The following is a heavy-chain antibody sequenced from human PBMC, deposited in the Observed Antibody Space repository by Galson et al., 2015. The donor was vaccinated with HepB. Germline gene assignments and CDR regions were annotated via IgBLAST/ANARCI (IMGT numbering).Heavy chain of an antibody. CDR1: GFTFSSYA. J-gene: IGHJ4*02. CDR3: ARAVQRGVIIL. Sequence: SLRLSCAGSGFTFSSYAMDWVRQAPGKGLEWVSLITGSGDKTYYADSVTGRFTISRDNSKNMELSSLRAEDTAVYYCARAVQRGVIILWGQGTLVTVSS. CDR2: ITGSGDKT. D-gene: IGHD3-10*01. V-gene: IGHV3-23*01.